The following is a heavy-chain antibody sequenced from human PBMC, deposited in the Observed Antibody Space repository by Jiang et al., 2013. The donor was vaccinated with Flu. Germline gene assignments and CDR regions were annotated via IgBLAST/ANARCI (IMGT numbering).Heavy chain of an antibody. Sequence: SLTCTVSGGSISSGGYYWSWIRQHPGKGLEWIGYIYYSGSTYYNPSLKSRVTISVDTSKNQFSLKLSSVTAADTVVYYCARVVPRDPHTVPNRVHNWFDPWGQGTLVTVSS. D-gene: IGHD4-17*01. CDR2: IYYSGST. J-gene: IGHJ5*02. V-gene: IGHV4-31*03. CDR3: ARVVPRDPHTVPNRVHNWFDP. CDR1: GGSISSGGYY.